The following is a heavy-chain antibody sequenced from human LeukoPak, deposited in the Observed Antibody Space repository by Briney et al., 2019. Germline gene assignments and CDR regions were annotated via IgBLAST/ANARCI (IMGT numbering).Heavy chain of an antibody. CDR3: SRGSGISYGGIDY. CDR2: IHPKSGDT. CDR1: GYTFTGYY. J-gene: IGHJ4*02. D-gene: IGHD5-18*01. V-gene: IGHV1-2*02. Sequence: ASVKVSCKASGYTFTGYYLHWVRQAPGQVLEWMGWIHPKSGDTKYAPKFLGRVTLTRDTSTTIVYMELRWLTSDDTAVYYCSRGSGISYGGIDYWGQGTLVTVSS.